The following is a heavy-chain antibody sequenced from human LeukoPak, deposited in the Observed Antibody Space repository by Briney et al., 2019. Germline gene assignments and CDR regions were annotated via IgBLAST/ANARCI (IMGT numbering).Heavy chain of an antibody. Sequence: ASVKVSCKASGYTFTSYGISWVRQASGQGLEWMGWISAYNGNTNYAQKLQGRVTMTTDTSTSTAYMELRSLRSDDTAVYYCARGALYSSSSGVDYWGQGTLVTVSS. D-gene: IGHD6-6*01. CDR1: GYTFTSYG. V-gene: IGHV1-18*01. CDR2: ISAYNGNT. CDR3: ARGALYSSSSGVDY. J-gene: IGHJ4*02.